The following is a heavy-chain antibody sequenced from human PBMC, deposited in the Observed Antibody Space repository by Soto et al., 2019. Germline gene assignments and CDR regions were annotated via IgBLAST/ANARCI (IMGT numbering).Heavy chain of an antibody. Sequence: KPSETLSLTXTVSGGSVSSGSYYWSWIRQPPGKGLEWIGYIYYSGSTNYNPSLKSRVTISVDTSKNQFSLKLSSVTAADTAVYYCAREPLSSGWPRISYYYYGMDVWGQGTTVTVSS. V-gene: IGHV4-61*01. J-gene: IGHJ6*02. CDR1: GGSVSSGSYY. CDR2: IYYSGST. D-gene: IGHD6-19*01. CDR3: AREPLSSGWPRISYYYYGMDV.